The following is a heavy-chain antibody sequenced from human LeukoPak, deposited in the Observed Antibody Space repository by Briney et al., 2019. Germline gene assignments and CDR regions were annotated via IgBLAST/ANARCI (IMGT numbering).Heavy chain of an antibody. D-gene: IGHD6-19*01. V-gene: IGHV3-74*01. CDR1: GFTFSSYW. CDR2: INSDGSST. CDR3: ARVRQWLVPTFDY. Sequence: GGSLRLSCAASGFTFSSYWMHWVRHAPGKGLVWVSRINSDGSSTSYADSVKGRFTISRDNAKNTLYLQMNSLRAEDTAVYYCARVRQWLVPTFDYWGQGTLVTVSS. J-gene: IGHJ4*02.